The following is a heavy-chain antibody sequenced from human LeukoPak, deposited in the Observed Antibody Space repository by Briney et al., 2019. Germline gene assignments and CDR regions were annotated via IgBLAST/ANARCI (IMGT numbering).Heavy chain of an antibody. Sequence: PSETLSLTCAVYGGSFSGYCWSWIRQPPGKGLEWIGEINHSGSTNYNPSLKSRVTISVDTSKNQFSLKLSSVTAADTAVYYCARSGDKASYGMDVWGQGTTVTVSS. CDR3: ARSGDKASYGMDV. CDR2: INHSGST. J-gene: IGHJ6*02. V-gene: IGHV4-34*01. CDR1: GGSFSGYC. D-gene: IGHD4-17*01.